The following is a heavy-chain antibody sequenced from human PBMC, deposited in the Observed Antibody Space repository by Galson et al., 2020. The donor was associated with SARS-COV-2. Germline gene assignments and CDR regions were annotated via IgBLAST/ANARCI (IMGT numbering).Heavy chain of an antibody. CDR1: GYSFTSYW. Sequence: GESLKIYCKGSGYSFTSYWIGWVRQMPGKGLEWKGNIYPGDYDTRYSPSFQGQVTISADKSISTAYLQWSSLKASDTAMYYCARRNYDFWSGYYTDGDYYYYYMDVWGKGTTVTVSS. V-gene: IGHV5-51*01. CDR2: IYPGDYDT. D-gene: IGHD3-3*01. J-gene: IGHJ6*03. CDR3: ARRNYDFWSGYYTDGDYYYYYMDV.